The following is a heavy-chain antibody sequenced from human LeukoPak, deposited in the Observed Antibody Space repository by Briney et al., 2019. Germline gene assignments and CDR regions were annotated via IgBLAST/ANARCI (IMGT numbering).Heavy chain of an antibody. CDR2: INPNSGDT. Sequence: ASVKVSSKASRYSFTGYFMQWVRQAPGQGVEWMGWINPNSGDTNYAQKFQGRVTMTRDTSVGTAYMELSRVRSDVAAVYYCARRFYYAMDGWGQG. CDR1: RYSFTGYF. V-gene: IGHV1-2*02. CDR3: ARRFYYAMDG. J-gene: IGHJ6*01. D-gene: IGHD3-16*01.